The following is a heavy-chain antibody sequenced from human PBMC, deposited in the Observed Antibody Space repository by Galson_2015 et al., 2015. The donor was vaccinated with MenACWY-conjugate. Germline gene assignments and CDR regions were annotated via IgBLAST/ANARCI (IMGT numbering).Heavy chain of an antibody. J-gene: IGHJ3*02. CDR1: GFTFSSSW. CDR2: ITSDGSGT. D-gene: IGHD1-26*01. V-gene: IGHV3-74*01. Sequence: SLRLSCAASGFTFSSSWMHWVRQAPGKGLVWVSRITSDGSGTGYADSVRGRFTISTDSAKNTLYLQMDSLRVEDTAVYYCARGKWELPRSTFEIWGQGTMVTVSS. CDR3: ARGKWELPRSTFEI.